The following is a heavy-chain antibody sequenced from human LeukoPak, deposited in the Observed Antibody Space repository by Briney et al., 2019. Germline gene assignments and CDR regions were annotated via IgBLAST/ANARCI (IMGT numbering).Heavy chain of an antibody. CDR3: ARGVSGPVDYYYVMDV. J-gene: IGHJ6*02. CDR1: GGSISSYY. V-gene: IGHV4-4*07. Sequence: SETLSLTCTVSGGSISSYYWSWIRQPAGKGLEWIGRIYTSGSTNYNPSLKSRVTISVDTSKNQFSLKLSSLTAADTAVYYCARGVSGPVDYYYVMDVWGQGTTVTVSS. D-gene: IGHD2-15*01. CDR2: IYTSGST.